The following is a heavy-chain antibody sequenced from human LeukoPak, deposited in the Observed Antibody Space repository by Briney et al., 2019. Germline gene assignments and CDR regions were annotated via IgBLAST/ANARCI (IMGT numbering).Heavy chain of an antibody. V-gene: IGHV3-48*01. CDR3: ARDYKYAFDN. CDR1: GFTFSDYS. Sequence: GSLRLSCAASGFTFSDYSMNWVRQAPGKGLEWISYIGIDSGNTNYADSVKGRFTISGDEAKNSLYLQMSSLRVEDTAVYYCARDYKYAFDNWGQGTLVTVSS. J-gene: IGHJ4*02. D-gene: IGHD5-24*01. CDR2: IGIDSGNT.